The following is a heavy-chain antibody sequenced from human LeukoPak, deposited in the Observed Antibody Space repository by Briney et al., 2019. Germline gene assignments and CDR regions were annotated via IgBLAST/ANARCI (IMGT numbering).Heavy chain of an antibody. CDR3: AKDGAWLRFDD. J-gene: IGHJ4*02. CDR1: GFTFSTYG. D-gene: IGHD5-12*01. Sequence: GGSLRLSCAASGFTFSTYGMNWVRQAPGKGLEWVSGVSPSGDIAYYADSVKGRFTISRDNSKNTVYLQMNNVRAEDTAVYYCAKDGAWLRFDDWGQGTLVTVSS. V-gene: IGHV3-23*01. CDR2: VSPSGDIA.